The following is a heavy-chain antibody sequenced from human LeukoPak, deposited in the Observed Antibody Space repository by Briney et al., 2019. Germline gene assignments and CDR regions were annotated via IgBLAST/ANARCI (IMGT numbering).Heavy chain of an antibody. Sequence: ASVKVSCKASGYTFTGYYMHWVRQAPGQGLEWMGWINPNSGGTNYAQKFQGRVTMTRDTSISTAYMELSRLRSDDTAVYYCAREYSSSPTFDYWGQGTLVTVSS. V-gene: IGHV1-2*02. J-gene: IGHJ4*02. CDR1: GYTFTGYY. CDR3: AREYSSSPTFDY. D-gene: IGHD6-6*01. CDR2: INPNSGGT.